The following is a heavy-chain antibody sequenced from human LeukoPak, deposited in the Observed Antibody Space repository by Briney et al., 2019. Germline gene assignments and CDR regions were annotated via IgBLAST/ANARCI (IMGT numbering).Heavy chain of an antibody. J-gene: IGHJ3*01. CDR1: GYSVSINSAA. CDR2: TYYRSKWYN. CDR3: VRDDGIGLDAFDV. D-gene: IGHD1-14*01. V-gene: IGHV6-1*01. Sequence: SQTLSLTFAVSGYSVSINSAAWNWIRQSPSRGLEWLGRTYYRSKWYNDYAVSVKSRITINPDTSKNQFSLQLNSVTPEDTAVYYCVRDDGIGLDAFDVWSPGTMVTVSS.